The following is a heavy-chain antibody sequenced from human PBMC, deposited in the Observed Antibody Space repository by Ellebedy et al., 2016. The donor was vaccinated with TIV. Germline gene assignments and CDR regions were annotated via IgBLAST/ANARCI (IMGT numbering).Heavy chain of an antibody. V-gene: IGHV3-74*01. CDR1: EFTFSSYW. D-gene: IGHD5-18*01. CDR3: ATGPYSYGWGY. CDR2: ISPDGRGT. J-gene: IGHJ4*02. Sequence: PGGSLRLSCAASEFTFSSYWIHWVRQTPGKGLVWVSRISPDGRGTSYADSVKGRFTISRDNAKTTMYLQMNSLRAEDTAVYYCATGPYSYGWGYWGQGTLVTVSS.